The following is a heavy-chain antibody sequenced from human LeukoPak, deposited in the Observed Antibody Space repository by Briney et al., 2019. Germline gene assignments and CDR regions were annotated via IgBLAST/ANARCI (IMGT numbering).Heavy chain of an antibody. V-gene: IGHV4-59*01. CDR2: IYYSGST. D-gene: IGHD3-3*01. J-gene: IGHJ6*02. CDR1: GGSISSYY. CDR3: ARGRPDDFWSGYYYYYYGMDV. Sequence: SETLSLTCTVSGGSISSYYWSWTRQPPGKGLEWIGYIYYSGSTNYNPSLKSRVTISVDTSKNQFSLKLSSVTAADTAVYYCARGRPDDFWSGYYYYYYGMDVWGQGTTVTVSS.